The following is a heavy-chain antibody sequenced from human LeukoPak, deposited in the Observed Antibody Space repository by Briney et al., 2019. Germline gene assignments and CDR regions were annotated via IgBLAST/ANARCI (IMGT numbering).Heavy chain of an antibody. D-gene: IGHD4-17*01. V-gene: IGHV4-59*11. Sequence: SETLSLTCTVSGRSFSSHYWSWVRQPSGKGLEWIVYISYIGSTNYNPSLKSRVTISVETSKNQFSLKLSSVTAADTAVYYCARDPTTVTKGLDIWGQGTMVTVSS. CDR1: GRSFSSHY. J-gene: IGHJ3*02. CDR2: ISYIGST. CDR3: ARDPTTVTKGLDI.